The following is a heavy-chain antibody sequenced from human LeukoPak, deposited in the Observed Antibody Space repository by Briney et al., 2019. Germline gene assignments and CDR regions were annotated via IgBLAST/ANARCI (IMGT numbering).Heavy chain of an antibody. CDR3: ARGAGIEYYFDC. V-gene: IGHV1-8*01. D-gene: IGHD3-10*01. CDR2: MNPNSGNT. CDR1: GYTFTSYD. Sequence: GASVKVSCKASGYTFTSYDINWVRQATGPGLEWMGWMNPNSGNTGYAQKFQGRVNRTRNTSISTAYMELSSLRYEDTAVYYCARGAGIEYYFDCWRQGTLVTVCS. J-gene: IGHJ4*02.